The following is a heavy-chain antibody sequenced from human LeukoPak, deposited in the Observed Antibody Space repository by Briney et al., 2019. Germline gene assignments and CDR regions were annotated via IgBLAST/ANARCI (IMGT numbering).Heavy chain of an antibody. CDR2: INPNSGGT. D-gene: IGHD6-19*01. Sequence: ASVKVSCKASGYTFTDYHIHWVRQAPGQGLEWMGWINPNSGGTNYAEKFHGRVTMTRDTSISTACMELSGLRSDDTAVFYCARFRHIAVAGTPHFDYWGQGSLVTVSS. CDR3: ARFRHIAVAGTPHFDY. V-gene: IGHV1-2*02. CDR1: GYTFTDYH. J-gene: IGHJ4*02.